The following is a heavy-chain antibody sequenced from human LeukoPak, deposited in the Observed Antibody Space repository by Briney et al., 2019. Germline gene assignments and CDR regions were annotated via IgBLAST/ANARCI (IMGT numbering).Heavy chain of an antibody. CDR3: ARPKVGATRGFDY. CDR2: IYYSGTT. Sequence: SETLSLTCSVSGGPISSSSDYWGWIRQPPGKGLEWIGSIYYSGTTYYNPSLKSRVTISVDTSKNQFSLTLTSLTAADTAGYYCARPKVGATRGFDYWGQGTLVTVSS. CDR1: GGPISSSSDY. D-gene: IGHD1-26*01. V-gene: IGHV4-39*01. J-gene: IGHJ4*02.